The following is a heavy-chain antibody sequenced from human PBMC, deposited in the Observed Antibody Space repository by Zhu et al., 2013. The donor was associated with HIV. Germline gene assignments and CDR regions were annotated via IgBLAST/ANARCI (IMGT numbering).Heavy chain of an antibody. V-gene: IGHV1-58*01. D-gene: IGHD1-7*01. CDR2: IVVGSGNT. CDR3: AADRGTYNWNYVPPVFDY. J-gene: IGHJ4*02. Sequence: QMQLVQSGPEVKKPGTSVKVSCKASGFTFTSSAVQWVRQARGQRLEWIGWIVVGSGNTNYAQKFQERVTITRDMSTSTAYMELSSLRSEDTAVYYCAADRGTYNWNYVPPVFDYWAREPWSPSPQ. CDR1: GFTFTSSA.